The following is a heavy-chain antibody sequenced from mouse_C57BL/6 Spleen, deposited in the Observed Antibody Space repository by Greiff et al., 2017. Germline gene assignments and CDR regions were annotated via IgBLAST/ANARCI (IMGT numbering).Heavy chain of an antibody. CDR1: GYTFTDYY. V-gene: IGHV1-26*01. CDR2: INPNNGGT. CDR3: ARREDYGSDY. J-gene: IGHJ2*01. Sequence: EVQLQQSGPELVKPGASVKISCKASGYTFTDYYMNWVKQSHGKSLEWIGDINPNNGGTSYNQKFKGKATLTVDKSSSTAYMELRSLTSEDSAVYYCARREDYGSDYWGQGTTLTVSS. D-gene: IGHD1-1*01.